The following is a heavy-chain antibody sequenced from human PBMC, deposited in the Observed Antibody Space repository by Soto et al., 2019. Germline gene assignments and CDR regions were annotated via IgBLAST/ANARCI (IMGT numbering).Heavy chain of an antibody. CDR1: GFTFSSYS. CDR2: ISSSSSTI. CDR3: ARDAYYYDSSGYYDWFDP. D-gene: IGHD3-22*01. J-gene: IGHJ5*02. V-gene: IGHV3-48*02. Sequence: EVQLVESGGGLVQPGGSLRLSCAASGFTFSSYSMNWVRQAPGQGLEWVSYISSSSSTIYYADSVKGRFTISIDNAKNSLYLQMNSLRDEDTAVYYCARDAYYYDSSGYYDWFDPWGQGTLVTVSS.